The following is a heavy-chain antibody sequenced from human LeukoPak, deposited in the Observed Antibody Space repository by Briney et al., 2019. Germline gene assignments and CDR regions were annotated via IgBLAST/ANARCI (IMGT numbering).Heavy chain of an antibody. CDR1: GGSLSTCSDQ. Sequence: SEPLTLTCNVSGGSLSTCSDQWGRIPQQRGEGLVWIGNIFYRGSTYYNPSLRSRVTISVDTSKNHFTLKLTSVTAADTAVYYCARDRWHDVPFDNCGQGTLVTVSS. D-gene: IGHD2-15*01. V-gene: IGHV4-39*06. J-gene: IGHJ4*02. CDR2: IFYRGST. CDR3: ARDRWHDVPFDN.